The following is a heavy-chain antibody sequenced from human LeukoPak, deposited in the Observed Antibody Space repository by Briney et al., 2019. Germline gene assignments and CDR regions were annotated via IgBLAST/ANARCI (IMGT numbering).Heavy chain of an antibody. CDR3: ARHNSRMFSGWSRYMDV. CDR1: GGSISSSSYY. CDR2: IYYSGST. J-gene: IGHJ6*03. D-gene: IGHD6-19*01. V-gene: IGHV4-39*01. Sequence: SETLSLTCTVSGGSISSSSYYWGWIRQPPGKGLEWIGSIYYSGSTYYNPSLKSRVTISVDTSKNQFSLKLSSVTAADTAVYYCARHNSRMFSGWSRYMDVWGKGTTVTISS.